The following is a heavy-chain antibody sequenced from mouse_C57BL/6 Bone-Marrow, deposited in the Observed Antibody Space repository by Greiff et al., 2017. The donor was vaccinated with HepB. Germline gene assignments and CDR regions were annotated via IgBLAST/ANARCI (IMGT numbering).Heavy chain of an antibody. J-gene: IGHJ3*01. D-gene: IGHD2-4*01. CDR3: VTGDYDYDGFAY. V-gene: IGHV1-74*01. CDR2: IHPSDSDT. CDR1: GYTFTSYW. Sequence: VQLQQPGAELVKPGASVKVSCNASGYTFTSYWMHWVKQRPGQGLEWIGRIHPSDSDTNYNQKFKGKATLTVDKSSSTAYMQLSSLTSEDSAVYYCVTGDYDYDGFAYWGQGTLVTVSA.